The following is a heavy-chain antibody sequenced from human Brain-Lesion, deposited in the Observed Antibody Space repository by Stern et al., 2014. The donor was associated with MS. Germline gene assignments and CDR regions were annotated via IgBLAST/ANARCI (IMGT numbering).Heavy chain of an antibody. D-gene: IGHD3-10*01. Sequence: EVQLEESGGGLVQPGGSLRLSCAASGFTFSNYCMHWVRQAPGKGLVWVSRVNNDGRRTSYADSVKGRFTMSRDNAKNTLYLQMNSLRVEDTAIYYCARGERWFDSWGQGTLVTVSS. CDR3: ARGERWFDS. CDR1: GFTFSNYC. V-gene: IGHV3-74*02. J-gene: IGHJ5*01. CDR2: VNNDGRRT.